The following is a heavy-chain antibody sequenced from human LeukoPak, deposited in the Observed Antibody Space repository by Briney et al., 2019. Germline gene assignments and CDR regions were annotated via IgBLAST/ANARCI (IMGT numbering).Heavy chain of an antibody. V-gene: IGHV4-59*01. CDR3: AGDSYLTRNAFDI. Sequence: SDTLSLTCTVCGGSISSYYWSWIRQPPGKGLEWIGYIYYSGSTKYNPSLKSRVTISVDTSTNQFPLKLSSVTAADTAVYYCAGDSYLTRNAFDIWGQGTMVTVSS. J-gene: IGHJ3*02. CDR1: GGSISSYY. D-gene: IGHD1-14*01. CDR2: IYYSGST.